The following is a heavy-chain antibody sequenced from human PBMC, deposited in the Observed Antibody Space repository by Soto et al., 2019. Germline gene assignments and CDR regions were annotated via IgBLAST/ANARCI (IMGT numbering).Heavy chain of an antibody. J-gene: IGHJ4*02. Sequence: SETLSLTCAVYGGSFSGYYWSWIRQPPGKGLEWIGEINHSGSTNYNPSLKSRVTISVDTSKNQFSLKLSSVTAADTAVYYCARHSSGWIFDYWGQGTLVTVS. V-gene: IGHV4-34*01. D-gene: IGHD6-19*01. CDR3: ARHSSGWIFDY. CDR2: INHSGST. CDR1: GGSFSGYY.